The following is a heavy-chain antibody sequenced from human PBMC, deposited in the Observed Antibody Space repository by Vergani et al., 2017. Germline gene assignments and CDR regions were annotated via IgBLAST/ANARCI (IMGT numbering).Heavy chain of an antibody. CDR1: GYSISRGYY. CDR3: ARGRGDNWYFDL. V-gene: IGHV4-38-2*02. Sequence: QVQLQESGPGLVKPSETLSLTCSVSGYSISRGYYWGWIRQPPGKGLEWIATVFHSGSAYYNPSLRRRVTISVETSKNQFSLRLTTLTAADTAVYYCARGRGDNWYFDLWAVAPWSLSP. D-gene: IGHD3-10*01. J-gene: IGHJ2*01. CDR2: VFHSGSA.